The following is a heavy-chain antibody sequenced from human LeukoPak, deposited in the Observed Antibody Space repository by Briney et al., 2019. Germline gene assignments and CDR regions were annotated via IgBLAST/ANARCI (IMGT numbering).Heavy chain of an antibody. CDR3: ARHHPYDRQGGVVDY. Sequence: SETLSLTCTVSGGSISSYYWSWIRQPPGKGLEWIGYIYYSGSTNYNPSLKSRVTISVDTSRNQFSLKLSSVTAADTAVYYCARHHPYDRQGGVVDYWGQGTLVAVSS. CDR1: GGSISSYY. V-gene: IGHV4-59*08. J-gene: IGHJ4*02. D-gene: IGHD5-12*01. CDR2: IYYSGST.